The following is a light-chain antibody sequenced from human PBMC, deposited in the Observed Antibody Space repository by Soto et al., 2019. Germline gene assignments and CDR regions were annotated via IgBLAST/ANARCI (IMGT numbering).Light chain of an antibody. CDR3: RKYGGSFIT. CDR2: GAS. V-gene: IGKV3-20*01. CDR1: QSVGRNY. Sequence: EIVLTQSPGTLSLSPGERATLSCRASQSVGRNYLAWYQQKPGQAPRLLIYGASSRAAGIPDRFTGSGTGTDFTLTITRLEPEDFAVYYCRKYGGSFITFGQGTRLEIK. J-gene: IGKJ5*01.